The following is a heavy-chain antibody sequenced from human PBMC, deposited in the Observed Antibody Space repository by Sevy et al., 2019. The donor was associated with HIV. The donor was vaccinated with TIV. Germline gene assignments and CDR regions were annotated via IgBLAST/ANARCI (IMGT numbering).Heavy chain of an antibody. CDR2: IIPIFGTA. J-gene: IGHJ1*01. CDR1: GGTFSSYA. Sequence: ASVKVSCKASGGTFSSYAISWVRQAPGQGLEWMGGIIPIFGTANYAQKFQGRVTITADESTNTAYMELSSLRSEDTAVYYCARDVSSGWYRTDEYFQHWGQGTLVTVSS. D-gene: IGHD6-19*01. CDR3: ARDVSSGWYRTDEYFQH. V-gene: IGHV1-69*13.